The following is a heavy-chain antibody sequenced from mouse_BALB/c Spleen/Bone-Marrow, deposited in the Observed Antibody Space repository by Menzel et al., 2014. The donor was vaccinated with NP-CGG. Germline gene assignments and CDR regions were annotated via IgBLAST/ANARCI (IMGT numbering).Heavy chain of an antibody. Sequence: EVQGVESGGGLVQPGGSRKLSCAASGFTFSSFGMHWVRQAPEKGLEWVAYISSGSTAICYADTVKGRFTISRDNPKNTLFLQMTSLRSEDTAMYYCARGGNGDDFDVWGAGTTVTVSS. V-gene: IGHV5-17*02. D-gene: IGHD4-1*01. CDR2: ISSGSTAI. CDR3: ARGGNGDDFDV. CDR1: GFTFSSFG. J-gene: IGHJ1*01.